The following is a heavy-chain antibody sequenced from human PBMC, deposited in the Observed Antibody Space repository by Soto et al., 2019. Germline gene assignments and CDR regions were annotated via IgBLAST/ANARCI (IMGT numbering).Heavy chain of an antibody. J-gene: IGHJ4*02. CDR2: ISDSGNT. CDR1: GDSLSSRSHH. D-gene: IGHD1-26*01. V-gene: IGHV4-39*01. Sequence: SETLSLTCTVSGDSLSSRSHHWGWIRQAPGRGLEWIGTISDSGNTYSNSSLRGRVTISVDPAKNQFTLRLTAVTAADTAVYYCARRDYIGSYHFDHWSQGALVTVSS. CDR3: ARRDYIGSYHFDH.